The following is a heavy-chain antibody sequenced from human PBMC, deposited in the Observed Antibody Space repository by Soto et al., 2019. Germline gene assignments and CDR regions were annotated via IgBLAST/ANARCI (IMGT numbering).Heavy chain of an antibody. CDR3: ARGRGILTGYYFVYFDY. V-gene: IGHV1-3*01. D-gene: IGHD3-9*01. CDR2: INAGNGNT. J-gene: IGHJ4*02. CDR1: GYTFTSYA. Sequence: GASVKVSCKASGYTFTSYAMHWVRQAPGQRLEWMGWINAGNGNTKYSQKFQGRVTITRDTSASTAYMELSSLRSEDTAVYYCARGRGILTGYYFVYFDYWGQGTLVTVSS.